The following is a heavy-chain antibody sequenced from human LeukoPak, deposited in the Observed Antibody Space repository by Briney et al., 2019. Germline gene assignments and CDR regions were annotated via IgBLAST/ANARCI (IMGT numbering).Heavy chain of an antibody. CDR2: IYYSGST. Sequence: SETLSLTCTVSGGSISSSSYYWGWIRQPPGKGLEWIGSIYYSGSTYYNPSLKSRVTISVDTSKNQFTLKLSSVTAADTAVYYCARLSSGWYPQIDYWGQGTLVAVSS. V-gene: IGHV4-39*01. D-gene: IGHD6-19*01. CDR3: ARLSSGWYPQIDY. J-gene: IGHJ4*02. CDR1: GGSISSSSYY.